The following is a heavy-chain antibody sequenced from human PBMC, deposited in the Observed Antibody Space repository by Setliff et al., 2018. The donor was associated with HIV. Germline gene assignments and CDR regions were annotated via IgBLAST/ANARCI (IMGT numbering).Heavy chain of an antibody. CDR1: GGSISSYY. D-gene: IGHD3-10*01. CDR2: ISYSGST. CDR3: ASEGFGVDH. V-gene: IGHV4-59*06. J-gene: IGHJ5*02. Sequence: SETLSLTCTVSGGSISSYYWSWIRQPAGKGLEWIGYISYSGSTYYNPSLKSRVAISVDTSKNQFSLKLSSVTAADTAVYYCASEGFGVDHWGQGTLVTVSS.